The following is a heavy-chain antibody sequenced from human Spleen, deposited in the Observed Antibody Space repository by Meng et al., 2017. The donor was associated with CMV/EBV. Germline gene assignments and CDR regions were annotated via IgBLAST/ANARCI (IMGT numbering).Heavy chain of an antibody. CDR2: INHSGST. D-gene: IGHD4-23*01. V-gene: IGHV4-34*01. Sequence: GSFSTYYWSWIRQPPGKGLQWIGEINHSGSTNYNPSLKSRVTISVDTSKSQFSLKLNSVTAADTAVYYCARGLRIDYGGNSGYFDYWGQGTLVTVSS. CDR1: GSFSTYY. J-gene: IGHJ4*02. CDR3: ARGLRIDYGGNSGYFDY.